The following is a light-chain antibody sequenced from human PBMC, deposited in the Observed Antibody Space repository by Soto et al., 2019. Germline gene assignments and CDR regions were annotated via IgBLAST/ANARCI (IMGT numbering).Light chain of an antibody. CDR1: QSISTY. CDR2: GAS. CDR3: QQSNNSPRT. Sequence: DIQMTQSPSSLSASVGDRVTITCRASQSISTYLNWYQQKPGKAPKLLIFGASSMQSGVPLRFSGSGSGTDFTLTISSLQPEDFATYYCQQSNNSPRTFGQGTKLEIK. J-gene: IGKJ2*01. V-gene: IGKV1-39*01.